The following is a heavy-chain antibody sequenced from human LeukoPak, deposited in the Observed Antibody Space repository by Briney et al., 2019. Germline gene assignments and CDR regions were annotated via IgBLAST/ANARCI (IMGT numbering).Heavy chain of an antibody. CDR3: MSAHGY. J-gene: IGHJ4*02. V-gene: IGHV3-7*01. CDR1: GYRFSSNM. CDR2: ILPGGSES. Sequence: PGGSLRLSCVVSGYRFSSNMMTWVRQAPGKGLEWVATILPGGSESCRVDSVKGRFTISRDNAKNSLYLQMNSLRAEDTAVYYCMSAHGYWGQGALVTVSS.